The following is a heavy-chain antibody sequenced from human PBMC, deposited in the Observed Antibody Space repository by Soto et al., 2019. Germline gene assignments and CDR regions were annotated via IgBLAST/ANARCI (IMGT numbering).Heavy chain of an antibody. J-gene: IGHJ3*01. CDR1: GYSFSTYW. V-gene: IGHV5-51*01. D-gene: IGHD2-21*02. CDR2: IYPSDSDT. Sequence: PGESLKISCKGSGYSFSTYWIGWVRQMPGKGLEWMAIIYPSDSDTRYSPSFQGQVTISADKSITTAYLRWSSLKASDTAMYYCAREGTALSAFDLWGHGTMVTVSS. CDR3: AREGTALSAFDL.